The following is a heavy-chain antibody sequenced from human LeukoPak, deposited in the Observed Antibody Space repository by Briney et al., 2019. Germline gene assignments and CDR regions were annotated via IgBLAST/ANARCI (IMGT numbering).Heavy chain of an antibody. CDR2: INHSGST. V-gene: IGHV4-34*01. Sequence: PSETLSLTCAVYGGSFSGYYWSWIRQPPGKGLEWIGEINHSGSTNYNPSLKSRVTISVDTSKNQFSLKLSSVTAADTAVYYCAMQQSSGLTYWCQGNRVIVSA. J-gene: IGHJ4*02. CDR3: AMQQSSGLTY. D-gene: IGHD6-19*01. CDR1: GGSFSGYY.